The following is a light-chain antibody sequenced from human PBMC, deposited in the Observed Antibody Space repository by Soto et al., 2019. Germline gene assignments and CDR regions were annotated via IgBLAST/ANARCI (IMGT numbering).Light chain of an antibody. CDR2: GAS. CDR1: QVIGDT. J-gene: IGKJ1*01. V-gene: IGKV3-15*01. CDR3: QQFNNWPPWT. Sequence: EIVLTQSPGTLSLSPGEGASLSFRASQVIGDTLAWYQHKPGQAPRLLXHGASTRAAGIPDRFSGSGSGTEFTLNISGLHSDDFAVYYCQQFNNWPPWTFGQGTKVDIK.